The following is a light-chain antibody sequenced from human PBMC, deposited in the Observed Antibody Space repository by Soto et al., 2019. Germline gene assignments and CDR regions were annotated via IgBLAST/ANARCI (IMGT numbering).Light chain of an antibody. Sequence: QSALTQPRSVSGSPGQSVTISCTGTSSDVGGYNYVSWYQQHPGKAPKLMIYDVSKRPSGVPDRFSGSKSGNTASLTISGLQAEDEADYYCCSYAGSSYVFGTGTQLPS. CDR1: SSDVGGYNY. V-gene: IGLV2-11*01. CDR3: CSYAGSSYV. J-gene: IGLJ1*01. CDR2: DVS.